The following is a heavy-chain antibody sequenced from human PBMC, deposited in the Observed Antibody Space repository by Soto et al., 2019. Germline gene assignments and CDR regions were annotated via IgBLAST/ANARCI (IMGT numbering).Heavy chain of an antibody. D-gene: IGHD3-10*01. V-gene: IGHV4-59*10. CDR1: GGSFSGYY. Sequence: SETLSLTCAVYGGSFSGYYWSWIRQPAGKGLEWIGRIYTSGSTNYNPSLKSRVTMSVDTSKNQFSLKLSSVTAADTAVYYCARAGSSGDFDYWGQGTLVTVSS. CDR2: IYTSGST. CDR3: ARAGSSGDFDY. J-gene: IGHJ4*02.